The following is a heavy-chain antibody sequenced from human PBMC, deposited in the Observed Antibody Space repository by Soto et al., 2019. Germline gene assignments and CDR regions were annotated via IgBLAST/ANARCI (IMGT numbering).Heavy chain of an antibody. Sequence: SETLSLTCAVYGGSFSGYCWSWIRQPPGKGLEWIGEINHSGSTNYNPSLKSRVTISVDTSKNQFSLKLSSVTAADTAVYYCARGKLSRLAAAGTRVPGMDVWGQGTTVTVSS. CDR2: INHSGST. V-gene: IGHV4-34*01. CDR3: ARGKLSRLAAAGTRVPGMDV. J-gene: IGHJ6*02. D-gene: IGHD6-13*01. CDR1: GGSFSGYC.